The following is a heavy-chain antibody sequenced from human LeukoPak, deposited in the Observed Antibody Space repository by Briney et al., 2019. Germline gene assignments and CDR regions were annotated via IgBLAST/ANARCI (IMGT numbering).Heavy chain of an antibody. Sequence: GGSLRLSCAASGFTFSSYSMNWVRQAPGKGLEWVSSISSSSSYIYYADSVKGRFTISRDNAKSSLYLQMNSLRAEDTAVYYCASSIGLWFGEFVYWGQGTLVTVSS. CDR3: ASSIGLWFGEFVY. J-gene: IGHJ4*02. CDR1: GFTFSSYS. CDR2: ISSSSSYI. V-gene: IGHV3-21*04. D-gene: IGHD3-10*01.